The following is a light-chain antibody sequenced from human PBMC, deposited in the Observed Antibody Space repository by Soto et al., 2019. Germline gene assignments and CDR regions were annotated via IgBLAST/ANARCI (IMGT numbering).Light chain of an antibody. CDR1: SXNIENDY. CDR2: DNN. Sequence: QSVLTQPPSVSAAPGQTVTISCSGISXNIENDYVSWYQQLPGTAPKLLIYDNNKRPSGIPDRFSGSKSGTSATLGITGLQTGDEADYYCGAWDNSMTALFGGGTQLTVL. J-gene: IGLJ2*01. CDR3: GAWDNSMTAL. V-gene: IGLV1-51*01.